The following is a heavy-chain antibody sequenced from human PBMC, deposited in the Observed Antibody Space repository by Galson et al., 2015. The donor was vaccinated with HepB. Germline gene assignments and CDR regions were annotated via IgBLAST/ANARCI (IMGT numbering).Heavy chain of an antibody. V-gene: IGHV1-69*01. Sequence: SCKASGGTFSSYAISWVRQAPGQGLEWMGGIIPIFGTANYAQKFQGRVTITADESTSTAYMELSSLRSEDTAVYYCARSPVGYCSSTSCYTVFDYWGQGTLVTVSS. J-gene: IGHJ4*02. CDR3: ARSPVGYCSSTSCYTVFDY. CDR1: GGTFSSYA. CDR2: IIPIFGTA. D-gene: IGHD2-2*02.